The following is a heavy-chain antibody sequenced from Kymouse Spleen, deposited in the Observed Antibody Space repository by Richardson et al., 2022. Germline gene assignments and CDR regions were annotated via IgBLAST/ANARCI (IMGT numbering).Heavy chain of an antibody. CDR1: GFTFSSYG. CDR2: IWYDGSNK. Sequence: QVQLVESGGGVVQPGRSLRLSCAASGFTFSSYGMHWVRQAPGKGLEWVAVIWYDGSNKYYADSVKGRFTISRDNSKNTLYLQMNSLRAEDTAVYYCARDQGYCTSWFDPWGQGTLVTVSS. CDR3: ARDQGYCTSWFDP. D-gene: IGHD2-8*01. J-gene: IGHJ5*02. V-gene: IGHV3-33*01.